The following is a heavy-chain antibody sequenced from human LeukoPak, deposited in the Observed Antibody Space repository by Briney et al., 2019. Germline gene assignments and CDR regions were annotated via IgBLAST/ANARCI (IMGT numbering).Heavy chain of an antibody. CDR1: GGSFSGYY. Sequence: SETLSLTCAVYGGSFSGYYWSWIRQPPGKGLEWIGEINHSGSTNYNPSLKSRVTISVDTSKNQFSLKLSSVTAADTAVYYCARLPPGGAPYCSSTSCYIRDYWGQGTLVTVSS. D-gene: IGHD2-2*02. CDR3: ARLPPGGAPYCSSTSCYIRDY. J-gene: IGHJ4*02. CDR2: INHSGST. V-gene: IGHV4-34*01.